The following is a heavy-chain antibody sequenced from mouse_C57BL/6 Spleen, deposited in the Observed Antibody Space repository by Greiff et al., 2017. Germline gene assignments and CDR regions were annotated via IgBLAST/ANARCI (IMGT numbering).Heavy chain of an antibody. CDR2: IHPSDSDT. V-gene: IGHV1-74*01. D-gene: IGHD1-1*01. Sequence: VQLQQPGAELVKPGASVKVSCKASGYTFTSYWMHWVKQRPGQGLEWIGRIHPSDSDTNYNQKFKGKATLTVDKSSSTAYMQLSSLTSEDSAVYYCAITPQYYGSSPYAMDYWGQGTSVTVSS. J-gene: IGHJ4*01. CDR3: AITPQYYGSSPYAMDY. CDR1: GYTFTSYW.